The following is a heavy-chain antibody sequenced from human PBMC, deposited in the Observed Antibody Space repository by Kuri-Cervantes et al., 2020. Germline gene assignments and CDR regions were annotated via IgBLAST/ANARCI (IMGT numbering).Heavy chain of an antibody. Sequence: GESLKISCAASGFTFSRYWMTWVRQAPGKGLEWVANIKQDESEKNYVDSVKGRFIISRDNAKNSLYLQMNSLRAEDTAFYYCAKGGAVTTPADSWGQGTPVTVSS. J-gene: IGHJ5*01. CDR1: GFTFSRYW. D-gene: IGHD4-17*01. V-gene: IGHV3-7*01. CDR3: AKGGAVTTPADS. CDR2: IKQDESEK.